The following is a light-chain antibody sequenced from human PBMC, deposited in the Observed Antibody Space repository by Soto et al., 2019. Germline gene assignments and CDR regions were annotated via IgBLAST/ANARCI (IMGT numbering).Light chain of an antibody. V-gene: IGKV1-12*01. CDR1: QGISSW. J-gene: IGKJ3*01. CDR2: AAS. CDR3: QEANSFPRLT. Sequence: DIQMTQSPSSVSASVGDRVTITCRASQGISSWLAWYQQRPGKAPKLLISAASSLQSGGPSRFSGSGSGTDFTLTISSLQPEYCVTYDCQEANSFPRLTVGPGTKVDIK.